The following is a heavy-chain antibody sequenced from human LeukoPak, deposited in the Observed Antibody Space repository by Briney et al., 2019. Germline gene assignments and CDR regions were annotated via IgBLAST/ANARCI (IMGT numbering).Heavy chain of an antibody. J-gene: IGHJ4*02. CDR2: IIPIFGTA. Sequence: EASVKVSCKASGGTFSSNAISWVRQAPGHGLEWMGGIIPIFGTANYAQKFQGRVTITTDESTSTAYMELSNLKSEDTAVYYYARPNYYGSGSYPNWGQGTLVSVSS. CDR1: GGTFSSNA. D-gene: IGHD3-10*01. CDR3: ARPNYYGSGSYPN. V-gene: IGHV1-69*05.